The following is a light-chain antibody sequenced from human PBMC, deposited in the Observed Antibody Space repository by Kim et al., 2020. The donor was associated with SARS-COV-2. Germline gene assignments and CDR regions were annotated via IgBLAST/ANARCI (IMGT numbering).Light chain of an antibody. J-gene: IGKJ1*01. Sequence: PGERPPLSCRPIQSFIGTYLAWYQPKPGQAPRVLVYVASSRATGIPDRISGSGYGTDFTLTISKLDPEDVGVYYCQQDGSSPRWTFGQGTKVDIK. CDR2: VAS. CDR3: QQDGSSPRWT. CDR1: QSFIGTY. V-gene: IGKV3-20*01.